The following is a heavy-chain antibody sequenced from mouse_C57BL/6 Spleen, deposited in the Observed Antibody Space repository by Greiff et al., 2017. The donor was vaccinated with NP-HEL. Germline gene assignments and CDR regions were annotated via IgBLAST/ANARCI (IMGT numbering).Heavy chain of an antibody. Sequence: EVQLQQSGPELVKPGDSVKISCKASGYPFTGYFMNWVMQSHGKSLEWIGRINPYNGDTFYNQKFKGKATLTVDKSSSTAHMELRSLTSEDSAVYYCARQYYGSSGAWFAYWGQGTLVTVSA. CDR1: GYPFTGYF. J-gene: IGHJ3*01. D-gene: IGHD1-1*01. CDR3: ARQYYGSSGAWFAY. V-gene: IGHV1-20*01. CDR2: INPYNGDT.